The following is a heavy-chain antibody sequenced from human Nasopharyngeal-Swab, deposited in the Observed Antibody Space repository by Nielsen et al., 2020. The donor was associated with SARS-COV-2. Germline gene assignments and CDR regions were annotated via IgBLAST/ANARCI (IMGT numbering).Heavy chain of an antibody. CDR1: GLPFNNYA. D-gene: IGHD5-24*01. CDR2: ISSSGTDT. CDR3: AKSRGDTTMAHYYYYLDV. V-gene: IGHV3-23*01. Sequence: GESLKITGAVSGLPFNNYAVTWVRQAPGKGREWVSIISSSGTDTYYADYVKGRFTISRDNSKNTLYLQMNSLRAEDSAIYYCAKSRGDTTMAHYYYYLDVWGKGTTVTVSS. J-gene: IGHJ6*03.